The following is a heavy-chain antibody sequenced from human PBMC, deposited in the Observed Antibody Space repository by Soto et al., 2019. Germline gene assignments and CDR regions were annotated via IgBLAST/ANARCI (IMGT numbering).Heavy chain of an antibody. Sequence: EVQLVESGGGLVQPGGSLRLSCAASGFTVSSNYMSWVRQAPGKGLEWVSVIYSGGSTYYEDSVKSGFTISRDNSKNTLDLQLNSMRAEDTAVYYCARGHGYSSSWSCTYDYWGQGTLVTVSS. CDR2: IYSGGST. CDR1: GFTVSSNY. D-gene: IGHD6-13*01. J-gene: IGHJ4*02. CDR3: ARGHGYSSSWSCTYDY. V-gene: IGHV3-66*01.